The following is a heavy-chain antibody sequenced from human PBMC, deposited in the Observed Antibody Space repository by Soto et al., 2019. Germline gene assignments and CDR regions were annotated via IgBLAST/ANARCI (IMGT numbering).Heavy chain of an antibody. CDR2: IYHSGST. J-gene: IGHJ5*02. D-gene: IGHD2-8*02. CDR3: ARDTRVLAYSPFDP. CDR1: GFSISSAYY. Sequence: PSETLSLTCAVSGFSISSAYYWGWIRQPPGKGLEWIGSIYHSGSTYYNPSLKSRVAISVDTSKNQFSLKLTSVSAADTAVYYCARDTRVLAYSPFDPWGQGTLVTV. V-gene: IGHV4-38-2*02.